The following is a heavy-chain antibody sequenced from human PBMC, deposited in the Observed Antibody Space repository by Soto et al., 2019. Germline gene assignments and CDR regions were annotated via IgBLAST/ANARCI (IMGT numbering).Heavy chain of an antibody. CDR2: IYSGGST. J-gene: IGHJ4*02. D-gene: IGHD2-8*01. V-gene: IGHV3-66*01. CDR1: GFTVSSNY. CDR3: ARSRRICTNGVCHHRLIGYFDY. Sequence: GGSLRLSCAASGFTVSSNYMSWVRQAPGKGLEWVSVIYSGGSTYYADSVKGRFTISRDNSKNTLYLQMNSLRAEDTAVYYCARSRRICTNGVCHHRLIGYFDYWGQGTLVTVSS.